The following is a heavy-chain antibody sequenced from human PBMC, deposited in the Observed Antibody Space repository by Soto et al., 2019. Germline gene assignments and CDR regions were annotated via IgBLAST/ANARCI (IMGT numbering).Heavy chain of an antibody. Sequence: QVQLVESGGGVVQPGRSLRLSCAASGFTFSSYGMHWVRQAPGKGLEWVAVIWYDGSNKYYADSVKGRFTISRDNSKNTWCLERNSLRAEDTAVYCCARGGSDGDYDRFDPWGKGTLVTVSS. CDR1: GFTFSSYG. J-gene: IGHJ5*02. V-gene: IGHV3-33*01. CDR3: ARGGSDGDYDRFDP. D-gene: IGHD4-17*01. CDR2: IWYDGSNK.